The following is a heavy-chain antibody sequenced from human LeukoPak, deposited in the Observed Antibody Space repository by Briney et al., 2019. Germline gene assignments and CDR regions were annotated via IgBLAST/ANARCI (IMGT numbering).Heavy chain of an antibody. CDR2: ISYDGSNK. D-gene: IGHD2-15*01. Sequence: GGSLRLSCAASGFTFSSYAMHWVRQAPGKGLEWVAVISYDGSNKYYADSVKGRFTISRDNSKNTLYLQMNSLRAKDTAVYYCAKRDEDIVVVVAAIGAMDVWGKGATVTVSS. V-gene: IGHV3-30*04. CDR1: GFTFSSYA. CDR3: AKRDEDIVVVVAAIGAMDV. J-gene: IGHJ6*03.